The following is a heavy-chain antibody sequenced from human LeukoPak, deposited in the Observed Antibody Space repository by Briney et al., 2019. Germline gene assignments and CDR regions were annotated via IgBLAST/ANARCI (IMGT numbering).Heavy chain of an antibody. CDR1: GGSITSNW. J-gene: IGHJ4*02. V-gene: IGHV4-59*01. Sequence: SETLSLTCVVSGGSITSNWWSWVRQPPGKGLEWIGYIYYSGSTNYNPSLKSRVTISVDTSKNQFSLKLSSVTAADTAVYYCARVGYGGNTLFDYWGQGTLVTVSS. CDR2: IYYSGST. CDR3: ARVGYGGNTLFDY. D-gene: IGHD4-23*01.